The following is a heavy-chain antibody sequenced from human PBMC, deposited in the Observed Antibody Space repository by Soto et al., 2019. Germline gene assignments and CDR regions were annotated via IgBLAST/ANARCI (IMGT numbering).Heavy chain of an antibody. CDR1: GFTVSSNY. Sequence: GGSLRLSCAASGFTVSSNYMSWVRQAPGKGLEWVSVIYSGGSTYYADSVKGRFTISRDNSKNTLYLQMNSLRAEDTAVYYCARDPPRWVTTPPRWGQGTLVTVSS. CDR3: ARDPPRWVTTPPR. CDR2: IYSGGST. D-gene: IGHD4-17*01. J-gene: IGHJ4*02. V-gene: IGHV3-66*01.